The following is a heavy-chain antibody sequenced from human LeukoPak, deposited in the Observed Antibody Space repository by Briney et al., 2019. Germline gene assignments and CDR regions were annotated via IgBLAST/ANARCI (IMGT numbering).Heavy chain of an antibody. V-gene: IGHV3-30-3*01. CDR2: ISYDGSNK. CDR3: ARDPSGSAYYFDY. Sequence: GGSLRLSCAASGFTFSSYAMHWVRQAPGKALEWMAVISYDGSNKYYADSVKGRFTISRDNSKNTLYLQMNSLRAEDTAVYYCARDPSGSAYYFDYWGQGTLVTVSS. CDR1: GFTFSSYA. J-gene: IGHJ4*02. D-gene: IGHD3-10*01.